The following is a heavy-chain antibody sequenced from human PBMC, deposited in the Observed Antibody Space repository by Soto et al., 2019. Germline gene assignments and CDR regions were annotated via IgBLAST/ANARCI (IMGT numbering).Heavy chain of an antibody. V-gene: IGHV3-21*01. J-gene: IGHJ4*02. CDR1: GFTFSSYS. CDR2: ISSSSSYI. D-gene: IGHD3-22*01. CDR3: ARASGYYYDSSGYYYGGSLYFDY. Sequence: NPGGSLRLSCAASGFTFSSYSMNWVRQAPGKGLEWVSSISSSSSYIYYADSVKGRFTISRDNAKNSLYLQMNSLRAEDTAVYYCARASGYYYDSSGYYYGGSLYFDYWGQGTLVTVSS.